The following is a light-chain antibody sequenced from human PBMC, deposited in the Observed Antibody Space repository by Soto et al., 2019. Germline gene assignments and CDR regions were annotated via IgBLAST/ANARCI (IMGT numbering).Light chain of an antibody. V-gene: IGKV3-20*01. CDR2: GAS. CDR1: QSVSSTY. CDR3: QQHGTSPHST. Sequence: EMVLTQAPVTLSLSPGERATLSCRTSQSVSSTYLAWYQQKPGQAPRLLIYGASSRATGIPDRFSGSGSGTDFTLTISSLEPEDFAVYYCQQHGTSPHSTFGPGTKVDIK. J-gene: IGKJ3*01.